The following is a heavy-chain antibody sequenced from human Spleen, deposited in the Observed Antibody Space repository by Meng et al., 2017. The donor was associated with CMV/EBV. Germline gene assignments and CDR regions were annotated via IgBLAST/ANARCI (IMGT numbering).Heavy chain of an antibody. D-gene: IGHD3-22*01. J-gene: IGHJ4*02. V-gene: IGHV7-4-1*01. CDR2: INTNTGNP. Sequence: TFTSYAMNWVRQAPGQGLEWMGWINTNTGNPTYAQGFTGRFVFSLDTPVSTAYLQICSLKAEDTAVYYCARDTGYYYDSSGYYYHLDYWGQGTLVTVSS. CDR3: ARDTGYYYDSSGYYYHLDY. CDR1: TFTSYA.